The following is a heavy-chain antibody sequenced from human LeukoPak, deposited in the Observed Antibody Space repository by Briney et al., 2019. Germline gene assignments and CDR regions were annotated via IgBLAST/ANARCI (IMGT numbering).Heavy chain of an antibody. Sequence: GASVKVSCKASGYTFTGYYMHWVRQAPGQGLEWMGWISAYNGNTNYAQKLQGRVTMTTDTSTSTAYMELRSLRSDDTAVYYCARAPEYYDILTGYYRLFNWFDPWGQGTLVTVSS. CDR1: GYTFTGYY. CDR3: ARAPEYYDILTGYYRLFNWFDP. CDR2: ISAYNGNT. V-gene: IGHV1-18*04. J-gene: IGHJ5*02. D-gene: IGHD3-9*01.